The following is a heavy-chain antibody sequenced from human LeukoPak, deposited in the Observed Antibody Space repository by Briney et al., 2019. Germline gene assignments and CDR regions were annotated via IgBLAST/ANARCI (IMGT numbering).Heavy chain of an antibody. D-gene: IGHD3-3*01. J-gene: IGHJ4*02. CDR1: GDSITSRIYY. Sequence: SETLSLTCTVSGDSITSRIYYWGWIRQSPGKGLEWIGNIYYSGTTYYNPSLKSRVAISVDTSKNQFSLKLSSVTAADTAVYYCARDPHNYDFWSGPDYWGQGTLVAVSS. CDR3: ARDPHNYDFWSGPDY. CDR2: IYYSGTT. V-gene: IGHV4-39*07.